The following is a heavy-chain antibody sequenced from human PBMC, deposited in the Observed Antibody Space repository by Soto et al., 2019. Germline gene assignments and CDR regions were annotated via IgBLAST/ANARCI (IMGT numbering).Heavy chain of an antibody. CDR3: ARDPKGNNWFDP. V-gene: IGHV4-59*01. CDR2: LYYRGRT. J-gene: IGHJ5*02. CDR1: GGSISSYF. Sequence: QVQLQESGPGLVKPSETLSLTCTVSGGSISSYFWSWIRQPPGKGLEWIGYLYYRGRTNYNPSLKSPVTIPVDTCENQFSLKLSSVTAADTAVYYCARDPKGNNWFDPWGQGTLVAVSS.